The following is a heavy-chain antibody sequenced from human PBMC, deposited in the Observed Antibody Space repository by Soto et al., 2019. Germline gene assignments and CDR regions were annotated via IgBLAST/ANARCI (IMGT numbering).Heavy chain of an antibody. CDR3: ERTDRDIFYGLDV. Sequence: SETLSLTCAVYGGSFSAYYWSWIRQPPGKGLEWIGEIDHSGSTNYNPSLESRVTISVDTSKNQFSLKVSSVTAADTAVYNCERTDRDIFYGLDVWGQGTTVTVSS. J-gene: IGHJ6*02. CDR2: IDHSGST. V-gene: IGHV4-34*01. CDR1: GGSFSAYY.